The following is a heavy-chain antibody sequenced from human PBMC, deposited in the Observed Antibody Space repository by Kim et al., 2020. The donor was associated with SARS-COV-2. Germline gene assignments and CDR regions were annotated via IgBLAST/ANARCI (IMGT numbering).Heavy chain of an antibody. CDR2: ISSSSSYI. CDR3: ARGGLADYYYGMDV. Sequence: GGSLRLSCAASGFTFSSYSMNWVRQAPGKGLEWVSSISSSSSYIYYADSVKGRFTISRDNAKNSLYLQMNSLRAEDTAVYYCARGGLADYYYGMDVWGQGTTVTVSS. V-gene: IGHV3-21*01. CDR1: GFTFSSYS. J-gene: IGHJ6*02.